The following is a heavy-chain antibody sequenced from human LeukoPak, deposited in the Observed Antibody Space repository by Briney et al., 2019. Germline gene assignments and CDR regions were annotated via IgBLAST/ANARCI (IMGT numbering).Heavy chain of an antibody. Sequence: GASLRLSCAASGFTFSNYAMSWVRQAPGKGLEWVSAIVGTGGSTYYADSVKGRLTISRDNSKNTLYLQMNSLRAEDTAVYYCAKWGDYDILTGYYDSDYWGQGTLVTVSS. CDR3: AKWGDYDILTGYYDSDY. D-gene: IGHD3-9*01. CDR2: IVGTGGST. V-gene: IGHV3-23*01. CDR1: GFTFSNYA. J-gene: IGHJ4*02.